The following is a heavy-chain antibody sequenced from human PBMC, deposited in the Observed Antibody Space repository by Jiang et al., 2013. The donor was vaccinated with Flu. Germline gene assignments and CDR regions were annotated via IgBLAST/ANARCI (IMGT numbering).Heavy chain of an antibody. CDR3: ARAYYGSGSYPLDY. J-gene: IGHJ4*02. D-gene: IGHD3-10*01. V-gene: IGHV3-30-3*01. CDR2: ISYDGSNK. Sequence: VQLVESGGGVVQPGRSLRLSCAASGFTFSSYAMHWVRQAPGKGLEWVAVISYDGSNKYYADSVKGRFTISRDNSKNTLYLQMNSLRAEDTAVYYCARAYYGSGSYPLDYWGQGTLVTVSS. CDR1: GFTFSSYA.